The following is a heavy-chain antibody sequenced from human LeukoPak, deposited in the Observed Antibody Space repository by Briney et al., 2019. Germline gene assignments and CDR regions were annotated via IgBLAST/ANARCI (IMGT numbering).Heavy chain of an antibody. CDR2: IIPIFGTA. CDR3: ARDVLRYFDWSRDAFDI. D-gene: IGHD3-9*01. J-gene: IGHJ3*02. Sequence: SVKLSCKASGGTFSSYAISWVRQAPGQGLEWMGGIIPIFGTANYAQKFQGRVTITADESTSTAYMELSSLRSEDTAVYYCARDVLRYFDWSRDAFDIWGQGTMVTVSS. CDR1: GGTFSSYA. V-gene: IGHV1-69*13.